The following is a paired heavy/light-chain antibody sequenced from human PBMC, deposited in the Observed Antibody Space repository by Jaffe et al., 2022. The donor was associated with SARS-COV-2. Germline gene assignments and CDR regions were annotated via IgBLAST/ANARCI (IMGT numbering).Light chain of an antibody. J-gene: IGKJ2*02. CDR3: QQYGSSPLWT. CDR2: GAS. CDR1: QSISSSY. Sequence: ENVLTQSPGTLSLSPGERATLSCRASQSISSSYLAWYQQKPGQAPRLLIFGASSRATGIPDRFSGSGSGTDFTLTISRLEPEDFAVYYCQQYGSSPLWTFGQGTKLEIK. V-gene: IGKV3-20*01.
Heavy chain of an antibody. D-gene: IGHD6-19*01. V-gene: IGHV1-2*02. Sequence: QVQLVQSGAEVKKPGASVKVSCKASGYTFTDYYLHWVRQAPGQGLEWMGWINPKSGGINYAQKFQGRVTLTRDTSISTAYMELSRLRSDDTAVYYCARRAVPGPGDYWGQGTLVTVSS. CDR2: INPKSGGI. J-gene: IGHJ4*02. CDR3: ARRAVPGPGDY. CDR1: GYTFTDYY.